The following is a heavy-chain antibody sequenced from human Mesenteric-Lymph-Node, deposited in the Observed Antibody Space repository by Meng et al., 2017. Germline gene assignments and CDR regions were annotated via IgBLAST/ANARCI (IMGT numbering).Heavy chain of an antibody. CDR1: GGTFSSYA. CDR3: ARGSFSGASDY. J-gene: IGHJ4*02. D-gene: IGHD3-10*01. V-gene: IGHV1-2*02. CDR2: INPKSGGT. Sequence: ASVKVSCKASGGTFSSYAISWVRLAPGQGLEWMGWINPKSGGTIYAQRFQGRVSMARDTSISTAYMDLSRLTSDDTAIYYCARGSFSGASDYWGQGTLVTVSS.